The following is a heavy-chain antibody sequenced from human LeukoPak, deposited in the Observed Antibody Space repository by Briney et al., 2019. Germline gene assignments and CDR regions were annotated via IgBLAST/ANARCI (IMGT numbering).Heavy chain of an antibody. CDR1: GGSISSSSYY. CDR3: ARQPSYYDILTGYYLPFCFDY. CDR2: IYYSGST. J-gene: IGHJ4*02. V-gene: IGHV4-39*01. D-gene: IGHD3-9*01. Sequence: SETLSLTCTVSGGSISSSSYYWGWIRQPPGKGLEWIGSIYYSGSTYYNPSLKSRVTIPVDTSKNQFSLKLSSVTAADTAVYYCARQPSYYDILTGYYLPFCFDYWGQGTLVTVSS.